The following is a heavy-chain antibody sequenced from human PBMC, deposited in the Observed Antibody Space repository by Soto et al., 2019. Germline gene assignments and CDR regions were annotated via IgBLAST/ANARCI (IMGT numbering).Heavy chain of an antibody. J-gene: IGHJ4*02. V-gene: IGHV4-59*08. D-gene: IGHD2-2*01. Sequence: XXTLSLAFTVSGGSISSYYWRWIPQPPGKGLEWIGYIYYSGSTNYNPSLKSRVTISVDTSKNQFSLKLSSVTAADTAVYYCASGPAAIPSFDYWGQGTLVTVSS. CDR3: ASGPAAIPSFDY. CDR2: IYYSGST. CDR1: GGSISSYY.